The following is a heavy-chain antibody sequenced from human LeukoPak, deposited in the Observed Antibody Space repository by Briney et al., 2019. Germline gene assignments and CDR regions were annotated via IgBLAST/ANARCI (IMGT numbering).Heavy chain of an antibody. CDR1: GFTFSSYA. CDR3: AKGAPSMVRGAYWFDP. CDR2: ISGSGGST. Sequence: PGGSLRLSCAASGFTFSSYAMSWVRQAPGKGLEWVSAISGSGGSTYYADSVKGRFTISRDNSKNTLYLQMNSLRAEDTAVYYCAKGAPSMVRGAYWFDPWGQGTLVTVSS. D-gene: IGHD3-10*01. V-gene: IGHV3-23*01. J-gene: IGHJ5*02.